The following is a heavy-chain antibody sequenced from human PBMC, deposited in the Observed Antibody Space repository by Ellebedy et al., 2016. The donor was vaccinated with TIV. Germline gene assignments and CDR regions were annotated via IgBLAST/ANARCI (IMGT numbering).Heavy chain of an antibody. CDR2: VNEDGSTT. CDR3: ASIRFDF. CDR1: GFTFSTYW. J-gene: IGHJ4*02. V-gene: IGHV3-74*01. Sequence: GESLKISXAASGFTFSTYWMHWVRQVPGKGLVWVSRVNEDGSTTNYANAVRGRFTISRDNAKNTLYLQMNSLTGEDTAVYYCASIRFDFWGRGTLVTVSS.